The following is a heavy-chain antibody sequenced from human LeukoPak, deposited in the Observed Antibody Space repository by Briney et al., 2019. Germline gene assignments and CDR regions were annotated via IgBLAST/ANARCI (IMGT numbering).Heavy chain of an antibody. CDR1: GGSISSGGYY. J-gene: IGHJ4*02. Sequence: PSETLFLTCTVSGGSISSGGYYWSWIRQHPGKGLEWIGYIYYSGSTYYNPSLKSRVTISVDTSKNQFSLKLSSVTAADTAVYYCARGVYGDYFDYWGQGTLVTVSS. CDR3: ARGVYGDYFDY. D-gene: IGHD4-17*01. V-gene: IGHV4-31*03. CDR2: IYYSGST.